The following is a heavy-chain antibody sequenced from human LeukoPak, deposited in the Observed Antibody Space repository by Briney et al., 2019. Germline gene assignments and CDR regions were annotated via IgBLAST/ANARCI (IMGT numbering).Heavy chain of an antibody. CDR2: ISGSSSYI. Sequence: GGSLRLSCAASGFTFSSYSMNWVRQAPGKGLEWVSSISGSSSYIYYADSVKGRFTISRDNAKNSLYLQMNSLRAEDTAVYYCARVYYDFWSGYSRYYFDYWGQGTLVAVSS. CDR1: GFTFSSYS. CDR3: ARVYYDFWSGYSRYYFDY. D-gene: IGHD3-3*01. J-gene: IGHJ4*02. V-gene: IGHV3-21*01.